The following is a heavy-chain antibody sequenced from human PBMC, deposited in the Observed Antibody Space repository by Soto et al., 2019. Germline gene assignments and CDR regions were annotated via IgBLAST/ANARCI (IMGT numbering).Heavy chain of an antibody. J-gene: IGHJ6*02. V-gene: IGHV3-48*03. CDR2: ISSGGTTI. Sequence: EVQLVESGGGLVQPGGSLRLSCAASGFTLRSYEMTWVRQAPGKGLEWLSYISSGGTTIYYADSVKGRFTISRDNAKNSLYLQMNSLRAEDTAVYYCASLRFLEWLPPGTVDVWGQGTTVTVTS. CDR1: GFTLRSYE. CDR3: ASLRFLEWLPPGTVDV. D-gene: IGHD3-3*01.